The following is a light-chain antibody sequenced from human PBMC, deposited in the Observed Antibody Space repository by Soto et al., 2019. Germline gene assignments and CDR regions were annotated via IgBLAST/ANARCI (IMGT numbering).Light chain of an antibody. V-gene: IGKV3-15*01. CDR3: QQYNNWPGIT. CDR2: DAS. CDR1: QSVSTY. J-gene: IGKJ5*01. Sequence: EIVLTQSPATLSLSPGERATLSCRASQSVSTYLAWYQQKPGQAPRLLIYDASTRATGIPARFSGSGSGTEFTLTISSLQSEDFAVYYCQQYNNWPGITFGQGTRREIK.